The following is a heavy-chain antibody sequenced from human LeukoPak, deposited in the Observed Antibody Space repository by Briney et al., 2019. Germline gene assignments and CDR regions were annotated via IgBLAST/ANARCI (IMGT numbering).Heavy chain of an antibody. CDR2: ITSSSSYV. V-gene: IGHV3-21*01. J-gene: IGHJ5*02. CDR3: ARGGDGYTP. Sequence: GGSLRLSCAASGFPFSAYWMTWVRQAPGKGLEWVSSITSSSSYVYYADSLKGRFTISRDNAKNSLYLQMNSLRAEDTAMYYCARGGDGYTPWGQGTLVTVSS. CDR1: GFPFSAYW. D-gene: IGHD5-24*01.